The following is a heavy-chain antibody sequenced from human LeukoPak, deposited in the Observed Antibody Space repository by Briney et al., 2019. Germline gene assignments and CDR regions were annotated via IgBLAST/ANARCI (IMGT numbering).Heavy chain of an antibody. CDR2: THGNGGNT. Sequence: PGGSLRLSCSASGFIFNNFAMYWVRQAPGQELELLSVTHGNGGNTHYADSVKDRFSISRDYSKNTLYLQLSSVRAEDTAVYYCARGSTVDTVATPLKYWGPGTLVTVSS. D-gene: IGHD5-12*01. CDR1: GFIFNNFA. CDR3: ARGSTVDTVATPLKY. V-gene: IGHV3-64D*06. J-gene: IGHJ4*02.